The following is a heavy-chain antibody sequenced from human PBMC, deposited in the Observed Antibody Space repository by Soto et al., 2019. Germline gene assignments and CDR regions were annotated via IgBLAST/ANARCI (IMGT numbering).Heavy chain of an antibody. CDR3: ARGGSSPVFCYYCGLDV. V-gene: IGHV1-46*01. J-gene: IGHJ6*02. D-gene: IGHD6-13*01. CDR1: GYSVARYF. Sequence: ASVKVSCKASGYSVARYFMHWVQQAPGQGLEWLGVINPSADTTTYAQKFQGRVTMTWDTSTNTVFMVVSSLRSEDTAIYYCARGGSSPVFCYYCGLDVWGQGTTVTVSS. CDR2: INPSADTT.